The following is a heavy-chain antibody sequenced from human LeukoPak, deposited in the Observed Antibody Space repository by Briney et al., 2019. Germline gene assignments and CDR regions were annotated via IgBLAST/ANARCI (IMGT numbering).Heavy chain of an antibody. Sequence: KPSETLSLTCTVSGGSISSYYWGWIRQPPGKGLEYIGYIYYSGNTNYNPSLKSRVTISADTAKNQFSLRLTSVTAADTAVYYCARISAAAVEPWGKGTTVTIFS. CDR3: ARISAAAVEP. D-gene: IGHD6-13*01. CDR2: IYYSGNT. J-gene: IGHJ6*04. V-gene: IGHV4-59*01. CDR1: GGSISSYY.